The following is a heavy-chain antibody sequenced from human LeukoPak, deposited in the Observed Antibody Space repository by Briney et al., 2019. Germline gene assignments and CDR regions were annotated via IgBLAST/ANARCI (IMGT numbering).Heavy chain of an antibody. D-gene: IGHD3-10*01. J-gene: IGHJ4*02. CDR1: GFTFSSYW. CDR2: ISSSSSYL. Sequence: GGSLRLSCAASGFTFSSYWMNWARQAPGKGLQWVSSISSSSSYLYYEDSVKGRFTISRDNAKNSLYLQMIGLRAEDTAVYYCASDRGPFDYWGQGTLVTVSS. CDR3: ASDRGPFDY. V-gene: IGHV3-21*01.